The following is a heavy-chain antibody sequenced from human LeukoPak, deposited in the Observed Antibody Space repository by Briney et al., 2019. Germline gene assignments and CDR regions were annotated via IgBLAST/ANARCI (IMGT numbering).Heavy chain of an antibody. Sequence: GASVKVSCKVSGYTLTELSMHWVRQAPGQGLEWMGWMNPNSGNTSYAQKFQGRVTITRNTSISTAYMELSSLRSEDTAVYYCERNVIAVAGGEDYFDYWGQGTLVTVSS. D-gene: IGHD6-19*01. CDR2: MNPNSGNT. J-gene: IGHJ4*02. CDR3: ERNVIAVAGGEDYFDY. V-gene: IGHV1-8*03. CDR1: GYTLTELS.